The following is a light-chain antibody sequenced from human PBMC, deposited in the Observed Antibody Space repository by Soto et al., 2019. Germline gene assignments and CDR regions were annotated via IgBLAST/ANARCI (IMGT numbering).Light chain of an antibody. CDR2: EVS. V-gene: IGLV2-8*01. CDR3: SSYAGNNNLV. CDR1: NSDVGGYKY. J-gene: IGLJ2*01. Sequence: QSALTQPPSASGSPGQSVTISCTGTNSDVGGYKYVSWYQQHPGKAPKVMIYEVSKRPSGVPDRFSGSKSGNTASLTVSGLQAEDEADYFCSSYAGNNNLVFGGGTKLTVL.